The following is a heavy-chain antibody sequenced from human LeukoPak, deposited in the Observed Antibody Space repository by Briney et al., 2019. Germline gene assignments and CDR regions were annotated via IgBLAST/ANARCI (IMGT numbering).Heavy chain of an antibody. D-gene: IGHD4-17*01. CDR2: INPNSGGT. V-gene: IGHV1-2*02. CDR1: GYTFTGYY. CDR3: ARDRGLDYALFDP. J-gene: IGHJ5*02. Sequence: ASVKISCKASGYTFTGYYMHWVRQAPGQGLEWMGWINPNSGGTNYAQKFQGRVTMTRDTSISTAYMELSRLRSDDTAVYYCARDRGLDYALFDPWGQGTLVTASS.